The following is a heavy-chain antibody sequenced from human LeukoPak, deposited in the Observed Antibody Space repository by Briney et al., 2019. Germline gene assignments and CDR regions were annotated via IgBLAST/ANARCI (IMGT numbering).Heavy chain of an antibody. V-gene: IGHV4-61*01. CDR3: ARVDSSWYFDY. CDR2: IYYSGST. CDR1: GGSISTSNYY. J-gene: IGHJ4*02. Sequence: SETLSLTCTVSGGSISTSNYYWSWIRQPPGKGLEWIGYIYYSGSTNYNPSLKSRVTISVDTSKNQFSLKLSSVTAADTAVYYCARVDSSWYFDYWGQGTLVTVSS. D-gene: IGHD6-13*01.